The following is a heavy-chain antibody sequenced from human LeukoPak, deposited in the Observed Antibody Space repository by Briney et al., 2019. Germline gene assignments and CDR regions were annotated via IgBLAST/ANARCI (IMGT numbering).Heavy chain of an antibody. J-gene: IGHJ5*02. CDR3: AVEAYYYDSSGWFDP. CDR2: IIPIFGTA. V-gene: IGHV1-69*13. D-gene: IGHD3-22*01. Sequence: GASVKVSCKASGGTFSSYAISRVRQAPGQGLEWMGGIIPIFGTANYAQKFQGRVTITADESTSTAYMELSSLRSEDTAVYYCAVEAYYYDSSGWFDPWGQGTLVTVSS. CDR1: GGTFSSYA.